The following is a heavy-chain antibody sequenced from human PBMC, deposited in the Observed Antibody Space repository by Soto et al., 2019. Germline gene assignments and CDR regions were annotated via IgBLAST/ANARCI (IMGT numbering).Heavy chain of an antibody. D-gene: IGHD6-25*01. CDR1: GGSISSGDYY. J-gene: IGHJ4*02. CDR3: ATHPAISSPFDY. Sequence: SETLSLTCSVSGGSISSGDYYWSWIRQTPGKGLEWIGHIYYSGSTYYNPSLKSRVSMSVDTSKNQFSLKLNSVTAADTAVYFCATHPAISSPFDYWGQGILVTVSS. V-gene: IGHV4-30-4*01. CDR2: IYYSGST.